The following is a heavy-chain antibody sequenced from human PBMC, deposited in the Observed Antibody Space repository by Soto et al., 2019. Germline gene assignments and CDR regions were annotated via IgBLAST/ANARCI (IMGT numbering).Heavy chain of an antibody. CDR2: IKSRIDGETR. CDR1: GFTFSNAW. Sequence: EVQLVESGGGLVKPGGSLRLSCVGPGFTFSNAWMTWVRQAPGKGLEWVGRIKSRIDGETREYAAPVKDRFTISRDDSKNTVYLQVTGLKTEDTAIYYCTADVPTQGVGEFDYWGQGTLIAVSS. V-gene: IGHV3-15*01. CDR3: TADVPTQGVGEFDY. D-gene: IGHD3-10*01. J-gene: IGHJ4*02.